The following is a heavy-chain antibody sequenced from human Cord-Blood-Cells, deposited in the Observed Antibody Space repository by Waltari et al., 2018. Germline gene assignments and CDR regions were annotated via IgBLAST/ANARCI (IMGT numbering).Heavy chain of an antibody. J-gene: IGHJ3*02. CDR3: AREVGEMGAFDI. D-gene: IGHD3-10*01. CDR2: ISAYNGNT. Sequence: QVQLVQSGAKVKKPGASVNVSCKASDYTFTSSGLSWVRQAPGHGLEWMGWISAYNGNTNYAQKLQGRVTMTTDTSTSTAYMELRSLRSDDTAVYYCAREVGEMGAFDIWGQGTMVTVSS. V-gene: IGHV1-18*01. CDR1: DYTFTSSG.